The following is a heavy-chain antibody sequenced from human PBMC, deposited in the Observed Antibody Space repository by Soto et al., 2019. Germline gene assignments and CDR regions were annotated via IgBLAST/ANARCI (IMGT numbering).Heavy chain of an antibody. Sequence: GESLKISCAASGFTFSSYTMHWVRQPPGEGLEWVAVITFDGSDKYYADSVKGRFTISRDNSKNTLFLQISSLRLADTAVYYCARARGYTYGSDYWGQGTLVTVSS. CDR1: GFTFSSYT. CDR3: ARARGYTYGSDY. V-gene: IGHV3-30-3*01. D-gene: IGHD5-18*01. J-gene: IGHJ4*02. CDR2: ITFDGSDK.